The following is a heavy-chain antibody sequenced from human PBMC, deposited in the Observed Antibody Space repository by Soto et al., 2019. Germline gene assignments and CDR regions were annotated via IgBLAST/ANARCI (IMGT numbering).Heavy chain of an antibody. CDR2: VYYSGTS. Sequence: QVHLQESGPRLVEPSETLSLTCTVSGDSIRNSGHYWGWVRQPPGKGLEWIGSVYYSGTSYREPSLTPRLTMSVDTSKNQFSLKLTAVTAADTAIYYCARPATVAPPDAFQVWSQGALVTVSS. CDR1: GDSIRNSGHY. CDR3: ARPATVAPPDAFQV. V-gene: IGHV4-39*01. D-gene: IGHD6-19*01. J-gene: IGHJ3*01.